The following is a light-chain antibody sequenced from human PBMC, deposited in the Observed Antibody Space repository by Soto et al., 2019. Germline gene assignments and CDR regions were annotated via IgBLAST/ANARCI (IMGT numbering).Light chain of an antibody. CDR3: GTWDSSLSAYV. CDR1: SSDVGTYNF. CDR2: EVK. V-gene: IGLV2-14*01. Sequence: QSVLTQPASVSGSPGQSITISCTGTSSDVGTYNFVSWYQQHPGKAPKLIIYEVKNRPSGISNRFSGSKSGNTASLTISGLQAEDEADYYCGTWDSSLSAYVFGNGTKVTVL. J-gene: IGLJ1*01.